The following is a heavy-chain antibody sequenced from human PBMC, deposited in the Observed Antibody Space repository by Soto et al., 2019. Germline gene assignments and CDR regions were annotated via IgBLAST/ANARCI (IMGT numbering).Heavy chain of an antibody. V-gene: IGHV3-21*01. CDR3: ARDSYCSGGSCYSGSLY. D-gene: IGHD2-15*01. J-gene: IGHJ4*02. Sequence: GGSLRLSCAASGFTFSSYSMNWVRQAPGKGLEWVSSISSSSSYIYYADSVKGRFTISRDNAKNSLYLQMNSLRAEDTAVYYCARDSYCSGGSCYSGSLYWGQGTLVTVS. CDR2: ISSSSSYI. CDR1: GFTFSSYS.